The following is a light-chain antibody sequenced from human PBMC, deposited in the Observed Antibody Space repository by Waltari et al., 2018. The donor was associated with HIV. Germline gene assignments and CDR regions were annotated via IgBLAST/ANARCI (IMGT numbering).Light chain of an antibody. CDR1: SRAVGSYNL. Sequence: QSALTQPASVSGSPGQSITIPCPGTSRAVGSYNLVPWYQQHPGKAPKLMIYEVSKRPSGVSNRFSGSKSGNTASLTISGLQAEDEADYYCCSYAGSSTLVFGGGTKLTVL. CDR2: EVS. CDR3: CSYAGSSTLV. V-gene: IGLV2-23*02. J-gene: IGLJ2*01.